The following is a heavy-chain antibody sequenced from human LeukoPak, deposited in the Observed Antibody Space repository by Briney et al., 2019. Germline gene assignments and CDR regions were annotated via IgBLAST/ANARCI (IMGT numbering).Heavy chain of an antibody. CDR3: ARDFSAMATGLFDY. D-gene: IGHD5-18*01. J-gene: IGHJ4*02. CDR2: IYYSGST. CDR1: GGSFSGYY. V-gene: IGHV4-59*01. Sequence: SETLSLTCAVYGGSFSGYYWSWIRQPPGKGLEWIGYIYYSGSTNYNPSLKSRVTISVDTSKNQFSLKLSSVTAADTAVYYRARDFSAMATGLFDYWGQGTLVTVSS.